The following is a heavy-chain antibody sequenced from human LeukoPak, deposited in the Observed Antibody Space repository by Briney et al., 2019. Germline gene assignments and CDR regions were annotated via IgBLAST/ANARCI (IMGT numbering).Heavy chain of an antibody. CDR2: INPSGGST. CDR1: GCTFTSYY. CDR3: ARGPMVRGVYMNWFDP. Sequence: ASVKVSCKASGCTFTSYYMHWVRQAPGQGLEWMGIINPSGGSTSYAQKFQGRVTMTRDTSTSTVYMELSSLRSEDTAVYYCARGPMVRGVYMNWFDPWGQGTLVTVSS. V-gene: IGHV1-46*01. J-gene: IGHJ5*02. D-gene: IGHD3-10*01.